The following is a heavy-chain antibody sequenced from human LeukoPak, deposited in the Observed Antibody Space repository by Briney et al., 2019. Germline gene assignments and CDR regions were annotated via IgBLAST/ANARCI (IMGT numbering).Heavy chain of an antibody. CDR3: AKESVVRYFGWSYSGEFDY. CDR2: ISGSGGST. D-gene: IGHD3-9*01. V-gene: IGHV3-23*01. CDR1: GFTFSSYA. J-gene: IGHJ4*02. Sequence: GGSLRLSCAASGFTFSSYAMSWVRQAPGKGLEWVSAISGSGGSTYYADSVKGRFTISRDNSKNTLYLQMNSLRAEDTAVYYCAKESVVRYFGWSYSGEFDYWGQGTLVTVSS.